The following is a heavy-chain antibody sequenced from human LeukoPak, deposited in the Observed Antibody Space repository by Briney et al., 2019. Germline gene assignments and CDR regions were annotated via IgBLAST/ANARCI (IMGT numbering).Heavy chain of an antibody. CDR2: INHSGST. Sequence: SETLSLTCAVYGGSFSGYYWSWIHQPPGKGLEWIGEINHSGSTNYNPSLKSRVTISVDTSKNQFSLKLSPVTAADTAVYYCARASPLRYFDWLSRTNYYMDVWGKGTTVTVSS. D-gene: IGHD3-9*01. CDR1: GGSFSGYY. V-gene: IGHV4-34*01. CDR3: ARASPLRYFDWLSRTNYYMDV. J-gene: IGHJ6*03.